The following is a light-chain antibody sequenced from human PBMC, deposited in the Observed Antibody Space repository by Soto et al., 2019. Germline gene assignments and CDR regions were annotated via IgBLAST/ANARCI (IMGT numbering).Light chain of an antibody. CDR3: QQYKSYWR. CDR2: DAS. V-gene: IGKV1-5*01. CDR1: QSISSW. J-gene: IGKJ1*01. Sequence: SASSFSASREDIDIITRRASQSISSWLAWYQQKPGKAPKLLIYDASSLESGVPSRFSGSGSGTEFTLTVCRLQPDDFATYYCQQYKSYWRFGQGTKVDIK.